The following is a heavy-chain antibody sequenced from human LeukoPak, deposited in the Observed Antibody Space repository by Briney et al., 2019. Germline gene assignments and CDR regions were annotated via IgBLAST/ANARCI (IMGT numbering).Heavy chain of an antibody. D-gene: IGHD6-19*01. CDR1: GVTFSSYD. Sequence: GGSLRLSCAASGVTFSSYDMSWVRQAPGKGLEWVSGISGSGGSTYYADSVKGRFSISRDNSKNTLYLQMNSLRAEDTAVYYCAKDRGSIAVAGIDYWGQGTLVTVSS. V-gene: IGHV3-23*01. CDR2: ISGSGGST. CDR3: AKDRGSIAVAGIDY. J-gene: IGHJ4*02.